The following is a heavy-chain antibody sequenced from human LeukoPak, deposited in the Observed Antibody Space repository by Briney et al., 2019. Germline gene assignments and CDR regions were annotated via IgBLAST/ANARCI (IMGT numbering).Heavy chain of an antibody. CDR3: ARGPLRVVGPKMGSSSWWSAKNAFDI. CDR1: GGSFSGYY. CDR2: INHSGST. J-gene: IGHJ3*02. D-gene: IGHD6-13*01. Sequence: NPSETLSLTCAVYGGSFSGYYWSWIRQPPGKGLEWIGEINHSGSTNYNPSLKSRVTISVDTSKNQFSLKLSSVTAADTAVYYCARGPLRVVGPKMGSSSWWSAKNAFDIWGQGTMVTVSS. V-gene: IGHV4-34*01.